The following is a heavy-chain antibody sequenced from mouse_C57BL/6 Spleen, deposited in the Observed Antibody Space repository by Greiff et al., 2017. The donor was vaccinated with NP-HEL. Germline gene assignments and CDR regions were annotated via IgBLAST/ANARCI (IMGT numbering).Heavy chain of an antibody. CDR3: ARSTMVTKFAY. Sequence: QVQLQQPGAELVRPGSSVKLSCKASGYTFTSYWMHWVKQRPIQGLEWIVNIDPSDSETHYNQKFKDKATLTVDKSSSTAYMQLSSLTSEDSAVYYCARSTMVTKFAYWGQGTLVTVSA. D-gene: IGHD2-2*01. CDR1: GYTFTSYW. CDR2: IDPSDSET. J-gene: IGHJ3*01. V-gene: IGHV1-52*01.